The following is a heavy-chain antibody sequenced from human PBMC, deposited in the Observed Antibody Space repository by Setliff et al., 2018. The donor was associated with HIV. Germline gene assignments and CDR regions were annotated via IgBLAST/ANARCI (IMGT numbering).Heavy chain of an antibody. CDR1: GYTFTANS. D-gene: IGHD5-12*01. J-gene: IGHJ4*02. Sequence: GASVKVSCKASGYTFTANSIHWVRQAPGQGLEWMGVINPTGSNTEYAQKFQGRVTFTRDTSTRTVYMELSSLAYEDTAVYYCARGHDYGGNDVFDHWGQGTLVTVSS. V-gene: IGHV1-46*01. CDR2: INPTGSNT. CDR3: ARGHDYGGNDVFDH.